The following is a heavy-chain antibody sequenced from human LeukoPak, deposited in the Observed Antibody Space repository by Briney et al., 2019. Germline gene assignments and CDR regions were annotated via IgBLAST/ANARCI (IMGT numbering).Heavy chain of an antibody. J-gene: IGHJ4*02. CDR2: IYTSGST. D-gene: IGHD5-12*01. CDR3: ARGDRGYSGYDPAYYFDY. CDR1: GGSISSGSYY. V-gene: IGHV4-61*02. Sequence: SQTLSLTCTVSGGSISSGSYYWSWIRQPAGKGLEWIGRIYTSGSTNYNPSLKSRVTISVDTSKNRFSLKLSSVTAADTAVYYCARGDRGYSGYDPAYYFDYWGQGTLVTVSS.